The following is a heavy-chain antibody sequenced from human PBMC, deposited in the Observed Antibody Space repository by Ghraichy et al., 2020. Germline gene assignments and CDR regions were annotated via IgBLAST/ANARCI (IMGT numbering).Heavy chain of an antibody. Sequence: GGSLRLSCAASGFTFSSYGMHWVRQAPGKGLEWVAVISYDGSNKYYADSVKGRFTISRDNSKNTLYLQMNSLRAEDTAVYYCAKDLGYYDSSGYGMDVWGQGTTVTVSS. J-gene: IGHJ6*02. V-gene: IGHV3-30*18. CDR2: ISYDGSNK. CDR1: GFTFSSYG. CDR3: AKDLGYYDSSGYGMDV. D-gene: IGHD3-22*01.